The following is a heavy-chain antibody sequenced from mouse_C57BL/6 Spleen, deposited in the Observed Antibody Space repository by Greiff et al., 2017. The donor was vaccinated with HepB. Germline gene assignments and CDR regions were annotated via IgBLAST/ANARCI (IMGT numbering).Heavy chain of an antibody. J-gene: IGHJ2*01. CDR2: IYPGGGYT. Sequence: QVQLQQSGAELVRPGTSVKMSCKASGYTFTNYWIGWAKQRPGHGLEWIGDIYPGGGYTNYNEKFKGKATLTADKSSSTAYMQFSSLTSEDSAIYYCASWEGYYGNSFDYWGQGTTLTVSS. D-gene: IGHD2-1*01. CDR1: GYTFTNYW. CDR3: ASWEGYYGNSFDY. V-gene: IGHV1-63*01.